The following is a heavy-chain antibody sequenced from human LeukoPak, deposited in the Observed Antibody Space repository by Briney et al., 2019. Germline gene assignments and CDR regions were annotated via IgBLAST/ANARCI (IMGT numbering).Heavy chain of an antibody. D-gene: IGHD6-19*01. J-gene: IGHJ4*02. V-gene: IGHV4-59*02. CDR3: AREVTGTSGSFDY. CDR1: GGSVRSYY. CDR2: IYYTGTT. Sequence: SETLSLTCTVSGGSVRSYYWTWMRQPPGKEQEWLGYIYYTGTTNYNPSLKSRLTISVDTSKDHFSLKLSSVTAADTAVYYCAREVTGTSGSFDYWGQGALVTVSS.